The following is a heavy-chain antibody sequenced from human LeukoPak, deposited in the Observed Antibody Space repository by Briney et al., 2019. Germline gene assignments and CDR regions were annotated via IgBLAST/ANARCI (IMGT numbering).Heavy chain of an antibody. Sequence: GGSLRLSCAASGFTVSSNYMSWVRQAPGKGLEWVSVIYSGGSTYYADSVKGRFTISRDNAKNSLYLQMNSLRAEDTAVYYCARSQITIFGVVSSANDAFDIWGQGTMVTVSS. D-gene: IGHD3-3*01. CDR3: ARSQITIFGVVSSANDAFDI. V-gene: IGHV3-66*01. J-gene: IGHJ3*02. CDR1: GFTVSSNY. CDR2: IYSGGST.